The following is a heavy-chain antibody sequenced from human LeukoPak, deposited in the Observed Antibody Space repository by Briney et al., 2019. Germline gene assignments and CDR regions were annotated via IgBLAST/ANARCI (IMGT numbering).Heavy chain of an antibody. V-gene: IGHV1-18*01. CDR1: GYTFTSYG. CDR3: ARDLGYCSGGSCYRNWFDP. Sequence: ASVTVSCTASGYTFTSYGVSWVRQAPGQGLEWMGWVSAKNGNTNYAQTLRGRVTMTTDTSTSTVYMELRSLRSDDTAVYYCARDLGYCSGGSCYRNWFDPWGQGTLVTVSS. CDR2: VSAKNGNT. J-gene: IGHJ5*02. D-gene: IGHD2-15*01.